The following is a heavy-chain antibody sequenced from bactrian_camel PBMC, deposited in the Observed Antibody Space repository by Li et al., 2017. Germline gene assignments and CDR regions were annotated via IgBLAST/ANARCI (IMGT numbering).Heavy chain of an antibody. CDR3: AVRLNSGCPVRWADFSA. J-gene: IGHJ4*01. V-gene: IGHV3S40*01. Sequence: VQLVESGGGLVQPGESLRLSCVASGITFSRHDMSWVRQAPGKEVEWVAGITSLPSLFRTASYADSVKGRFTISRDNAKNTLALQMNSLRPEDTAMYYCAVRLNSGCPVRWADFSAWGQGTQVTVS. CDR2: ITSLPSLFRTA. D-gene: IGHD3*01. CDR1: GITFSRHD.